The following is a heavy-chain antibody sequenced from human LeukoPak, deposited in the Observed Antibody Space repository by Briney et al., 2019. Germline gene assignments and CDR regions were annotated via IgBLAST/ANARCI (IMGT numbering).Heavy chain of an antibody. CDR1: GFTFSSYA. CDR2: ISGSGGST. Sequence: PGGSLRLSCAASGFTFSSYAMSWVRQAPGKGLEWVSAISGSGGSTYYADSVKGRFTISRDNSKNTPYLQMNSLRAEDTAVYYCAKDRWQWLVLFDYWGQGTLVTVSP. CDR3: AKDRWQWLVLFDY. D-gene: IGHD6-19*01. J-gene: IGHJ4*02. V-gene: IGHV3-23*01.